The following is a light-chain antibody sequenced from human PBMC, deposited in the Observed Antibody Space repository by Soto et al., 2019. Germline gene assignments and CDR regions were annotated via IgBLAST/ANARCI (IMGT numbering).Light chain of an antibody. CDR2: AIS. J-gene: IGKJ4*01. CDR3: QQLNNYPRVT. Sequence: DIQLTQSPSFLSASVGDRVTITCRASQAISSSLAWYQQKPGKAPGLLIYAISTLQSGVPSRFSGSGSGTAFSLTISSLQPEDFATYYCQQLNNYPRVTFGGGTKVEIK. CDR1: QAISSS. V-gene: IGKV1-9*01.